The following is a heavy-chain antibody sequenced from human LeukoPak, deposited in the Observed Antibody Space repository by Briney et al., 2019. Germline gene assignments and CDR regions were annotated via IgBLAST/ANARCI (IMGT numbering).Heavy chain of an antibody. V-gene: IGHV4-39*02. CDR3: ARDPCGGDCYDRNWFDP. CDR1: GGSISSRTYY. D-gene: IGHD2-21*02. CDR2: IHYTGST. Sequence: SETLSLTCTVSGGSISSRTYYWGWIRQPPGKGLEWIGSIHYTGSTYYNPSLKSRLTISVDTSKNQVSLKLTSVTAADTAVYYCARDPCGGDCYDRNWFDPWGQGTLVTVSS. J-gene: IGHJ5*02.